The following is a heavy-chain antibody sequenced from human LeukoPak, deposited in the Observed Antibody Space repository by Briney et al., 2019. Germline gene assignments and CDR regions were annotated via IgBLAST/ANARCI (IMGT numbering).Heavy chain of an antibody. D-gene: IGHD1-14*01. CDR3: VPRSGGMDV. CDR1: GFTVDSNY. Sequence: PGGSLRLSCAASGFTVDSNYLSWVRQAPGKGLEWVSTIYTGGNTYYAASVKGRFTISRDFSKNTVFLNMNSLRAEDTAMYYCVPRSGGMDVWGQGTTVIVSS. J-gene: IGHJ6*02. CDR2: IYTGGNT. V-gene: IGHV3-53*01.